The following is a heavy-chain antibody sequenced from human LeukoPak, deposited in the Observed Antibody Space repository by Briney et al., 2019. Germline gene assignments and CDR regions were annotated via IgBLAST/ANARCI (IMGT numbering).Heavy chain of an antibody. D-gene: IGHD1-14*01. CDR3: ARDWPLSHHTLGYMDV. CDR1: GGSISSSSYY. J-gene: IGHJ6*03. CDR2: IYYSGST. V-gene: IGHV4-39*07. Sequence: SETLSLTCTVSGGSISSSSYYWGWIRQPPGKGLEWIGSIYYSGSTYYNPSLKSRVTISVDTSKNQFSLKLSSVTAADTAVYYCARDWPLSHHTLGYMDVWGKGTTVTVSS.